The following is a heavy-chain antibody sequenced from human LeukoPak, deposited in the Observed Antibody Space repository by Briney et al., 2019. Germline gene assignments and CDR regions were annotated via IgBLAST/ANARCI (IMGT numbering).Heavy chain of an antibody. CDR1: GFTFSSYG. CDR3: ARESYDFWSGYSKYYFDY. Sequence: PGGSLRLSCAASGFTFSSYGMHWVRQAPGKGLEWVAVISYDGSNKYYADSVKGRFTISRDNSKNTLYLQMNSLRAEDTAVYYCARESYDFWSGYSKYYFDYWGQGTLVTVSS. V-gene: IGHV3-30*03. CDR2: ISYDGSNK. D-gene: IGHD3-3*01. J-gene: IGHJ4*02.